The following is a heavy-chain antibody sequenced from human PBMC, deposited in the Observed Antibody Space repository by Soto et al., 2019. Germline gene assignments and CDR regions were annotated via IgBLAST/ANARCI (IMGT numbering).Heavy chain of an antibody. Sequence: QMQLVESGGGVVQPGRSLRLSCAASGFTFSNYGMHWVRQAPGKGLEWVAIIWYDGSNKYYAESVKRRFTISRDNSKNTVYLQMNNLRAEDTAMYYCAAGEPLAYRGQGTLVTVSS. J-gene: IGHJ4*02. CDR1: GFTFSNYG. D-gene: IGHD3-10*01. V-gene: IGHV3-33*01. CDR3: AAGEPLAY. CDR2: IWYDGSNK.